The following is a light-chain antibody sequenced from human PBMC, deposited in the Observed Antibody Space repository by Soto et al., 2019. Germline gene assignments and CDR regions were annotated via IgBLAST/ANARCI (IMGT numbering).Light chain of an antibody. V-gene: IGKV3-11*01. CDR3: QQRSSWPPT. CDR1: QGVTTN. J-gene: IGKJ5*01. Sequence: EIVMTQSPATLSVSPGERATLSCRAGQGVTTNFAWYQQKSGQAPRLLIYDASNRATGVPARFSGSGSGTDFTLTISSLEPEDFAVYYCQQRSSWPPTFGQGTRLEIK. CDR2: DAS.